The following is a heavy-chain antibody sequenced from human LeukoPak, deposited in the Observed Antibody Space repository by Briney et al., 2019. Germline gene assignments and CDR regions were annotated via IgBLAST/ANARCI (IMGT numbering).Heavy chain of an antibody. V-gene: IGHV3-30*02. CDR2: IRYDGSNK. Sequence: GGSLGLSCAASGFTFSSYGMHWVRPAPGKGLGGVAFIRYDGSNKYYADSVKGRFTISRDNSKNTLYLQMNSLRAEDTAVYYCAKDPLDSSGPYYGMDVWGQGTTVTVSS. CDR3: AKDPLDSSGPYYGMDV. CDR1: GFTFSSYG. J-gene: IGHJ6*02. D-gene: IGHD3-22*01.